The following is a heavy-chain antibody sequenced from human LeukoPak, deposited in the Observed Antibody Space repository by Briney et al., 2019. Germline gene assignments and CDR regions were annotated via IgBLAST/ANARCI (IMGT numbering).Heavy chain of an antibody. CDR3: ARYRFVVGATDSFDI. Sequence: GGSLRLSCEVSGFSFGNYRMNWVRQAPGKGLEWVSSISSTSSYIDYADSVKGRFTISRDNAKNSLYLQMNSLRAEDTALYYCARYRFVVGATDSFDIWGQGTMVTVSS. CDR2: ISSTSSYI. D-gene: IGHD1-26*01. J-gene: IGHJ3*02. CDR1: GFSFGNYR. V-gene: IGHV3-21*01.